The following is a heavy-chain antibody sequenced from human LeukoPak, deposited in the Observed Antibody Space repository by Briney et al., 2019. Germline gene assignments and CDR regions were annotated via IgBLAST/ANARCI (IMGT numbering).Heavy chain of an antibody. V-gene: IGHV4-31*03. CDR3: TRDGPRSSGYPDN. CDR2: IYYSGST. CDR1: GDSINSGGYF. Sequence: SETLSLTCTVSGDSINSGGYFWSWIRQHPGKGQEWIGYIYYSGSTYYNPSLKSRVTISVDTSKNQFSLKLSSVAAADTAVYYCTRDGPRSSGYPDNWGQGTLVTVSS. J-gene: IGHJ4*02. D-gene: IGHD3-22*01.